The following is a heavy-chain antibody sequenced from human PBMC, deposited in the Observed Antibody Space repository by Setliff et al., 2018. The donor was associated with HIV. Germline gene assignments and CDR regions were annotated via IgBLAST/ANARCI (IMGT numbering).Heavy chain of an antibody. V-gene: IGHV4-39*01. D-gene: IGHD3-10*01. CDR2: FYYSGST. J-gene: IGHJ6*03. CDR3: ARQITMVREVYQPYYDYYMDV. CDR1: GVSFGSSDYY. Sequence: PSETLSLTCTVSGVSFGSSDYYRAWIRQPPGKGLEWIGSFYYSGSTYYNPSLKSRVTISVDTSKNQFSLKLSSVTASDTAVYYCARQITMVREVYQPYYDYYMDVWGKGTTVTVSS.